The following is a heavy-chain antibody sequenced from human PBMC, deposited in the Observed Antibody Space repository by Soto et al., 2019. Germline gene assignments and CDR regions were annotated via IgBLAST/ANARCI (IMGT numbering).Heavy chain of an antibody. J-gene: IGHJ3*02. CDR1: GYSFTSYW. CDR2: IYPGDSDT. V-gene: IGHV5-51*01. Sequence: GESLKISCKGSGYSFTSYWIGWVRQMPGKGLEWIGIIYPGDSDTRYSPSFQGQVTISADKSISTAYLQWSSLKASDTAMYYCASGSAMGYYDSSGYPGGRDAFDIWGQGTMVTVSS. CDR3: ASGSAMGYYDSSGYPGGRDAFDI. D-gene: IGHD3-22*01.